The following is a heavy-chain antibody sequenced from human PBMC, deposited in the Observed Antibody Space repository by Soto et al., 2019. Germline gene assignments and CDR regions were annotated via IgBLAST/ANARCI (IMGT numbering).Heavy chain of an antibody. V-gene: IGHV1-3*01. Sequence: QVQLVQSGAEVKKPGASVKVSCKASGYTFTSYAMHWVRQAPGQRLEWMGWINAGNGNTKYSQKFQGRVTITRDTAASTAYMELSSLRSEDTAVYYCARGGYCSSTSCYVSQFDYWGQGTLVTVSS. CDR1: GYTFTSYA. CDR3: ARGGYCSSTSCYVSQFDY. D-gene: IGHD2-2*01. CDR2: INAGNGNT. J-gene: IGHJ4*02.